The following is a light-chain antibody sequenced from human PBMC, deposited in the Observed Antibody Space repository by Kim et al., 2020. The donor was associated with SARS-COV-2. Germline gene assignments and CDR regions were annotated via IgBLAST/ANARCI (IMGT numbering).Light chain of an antibody. CDR1: SPNIGRNT. Sequence: GQVVTIACSGSSPNIGRNTVNWYHHLPGTAPKLLIYSKDHRLSGVPDRISGSKSGTSASLAINGLQSEDEADYYCAARDDSLNDVVFGGGTQLTVL. CDR2: SKD. CDR3: AARDDSLNDVV. J-gene: IGLJ2*01. V-gene: IGLV1-44*01.